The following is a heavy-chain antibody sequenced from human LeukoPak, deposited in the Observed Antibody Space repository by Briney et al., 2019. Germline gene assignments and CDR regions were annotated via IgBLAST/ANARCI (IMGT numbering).Heavy chain of an antibody. J-gene: IGHJ5*02. Sequence: SETLSLTCTVSGGSISSSSYYWGRIRQPPGKGLEWIGSIYYSGSTYYNPSLKSRVTISVDTSKNQFSLKLSSVTAADTAVYYCARLPPAVVPAASFDPWGQGTLVTVSS. V-gene: IGHV4-39*01. CDR3: ARLPPAVVPAASFDP. CDR2: IYYSGST. CDR1: GGSISSSSYY. D-gene: IGHD2-2*01.